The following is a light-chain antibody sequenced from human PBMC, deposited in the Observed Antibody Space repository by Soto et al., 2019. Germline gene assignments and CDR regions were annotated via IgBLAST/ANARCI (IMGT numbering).Light chain of an antibody. CDR2: WAS. V-gene: IGKV4-1*01. CDR1: QSVLSSSNNKNY. J-gene: IGKJ2*01. CDR3: KQYYSTRT. Sequence: DIVMTQSPDSLAVSLGERDTINCKSSQSVLSSSNNKNYLAWYQQKPGQPPKLLIHWASTRESGVPDRFSGSGSGTDFTLTISCRPAEDVAVYYCKQYYSTRTFGQGTKLEIK.